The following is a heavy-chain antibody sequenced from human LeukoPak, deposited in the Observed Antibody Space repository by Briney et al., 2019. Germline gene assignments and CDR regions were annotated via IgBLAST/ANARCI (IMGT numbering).Heavy chain of an antibody. CDR3: ATDFFPAVADTHTDY. CDR1: GYTFTDYY. CDR2: VDPEDGET. J-gene: IGHJ4*02. Sequence: ATVKISCKVSGYTFTDYYMHWVQQAPGKGLEWMGLVDPEDGETIYAEKFQGRVTITADTSTDTAYMELSSLRSEDTAVYYCATDFFPAVADTHTDYWGQGTLVTVSS. V-gene: IGHV1-69-2*01. D-gene: IGHD6-19*01.